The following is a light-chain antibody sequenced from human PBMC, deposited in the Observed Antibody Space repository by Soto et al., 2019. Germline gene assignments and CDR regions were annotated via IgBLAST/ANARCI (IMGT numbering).Light chain of an antibody. CDR1: QSVSTN. V-gene: IGKV3-15*01. CDR2: GAS. Sequence: EIVMTQSPGTLSVSPGEGATLSCRASQSVSTNLAWYQQKPDQAPRLLIYGASTTATGMPARFSGSGSGTEFTLTISSLQSEDVAVYYCQHYYTWPRTFGHGTSVEIK. CDR3: QHYYTWPRT. J-gene: IGKJ1*01.